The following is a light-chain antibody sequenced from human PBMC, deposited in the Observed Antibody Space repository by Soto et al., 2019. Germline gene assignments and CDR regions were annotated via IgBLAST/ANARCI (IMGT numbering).Light chain of an antibody. Sequence: QSVLTQPPSVSAAPGQKVTISCSGSSSNIGNNYVSWYQQLPGTAPKLLIYENNKRPSGIPDRFSGSKSGTSATLGITGLQTGDEAEYYCRTWDSSLSAYVFGTG. V-gene: IGLV1-51*02. CDR1: SSNIGNNY. CDR3: RTWDSSLSAYV. CDR2: ENN. J-gene: IGLJ1*01.